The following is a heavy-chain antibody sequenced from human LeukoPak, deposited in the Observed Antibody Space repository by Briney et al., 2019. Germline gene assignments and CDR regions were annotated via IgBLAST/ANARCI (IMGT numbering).Heavy chain of an antibody. CDR1: GGSISSSSYY. CDR3: ARNHQAHWGSYWYFDL. Sequence: SETLSLTCTVSGGSISSSSYYWGWIRQPPGKGLEWIGTFYYSGSTYYNPSLKSPVTISVDTSKNQFSLKLSSVTAADTAVYYCARNHQAHWGSYWYFDLWGRGTLVSVSS. CDR2: FYYSGST. D-gene: IGHD7-27*01. J-gene: IGHJ2*01. V-gene: IGHV4-39*01.